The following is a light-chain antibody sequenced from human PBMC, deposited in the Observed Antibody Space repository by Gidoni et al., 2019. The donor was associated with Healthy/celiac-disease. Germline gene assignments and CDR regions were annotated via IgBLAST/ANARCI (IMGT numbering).Light chain of an antibody. CDR1: QDISNY. CDR3: QQYDNLPRT. CDR2: DAY. Sequence: DIQITQSPSSLSASVGDRVTITCHASQDISNYLNWYQQKPGKAPKLLIYDAYNVQTRVPSRCSGSGSGTYFTFTISSLQPEDIATYYWQQYDNLPRTFGQGTKVEIK. J-gene: IGKJ1*01. V-gene: IGKV1-33*01.